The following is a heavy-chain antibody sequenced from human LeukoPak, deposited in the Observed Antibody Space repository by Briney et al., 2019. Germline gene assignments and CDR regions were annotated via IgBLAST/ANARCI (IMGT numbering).Heavy chain of an antibody. J-gene: IGHJ4*02. CDR3: AKDGGQGADY. V-gene: IGHV3-30*02. CDR1: GFTFSHYG. CDR2: IRSDGSVK. D-gene: IGHD3-16*01. Sequence: GGSPRLSCAASGFTFSHYGMDWVRQAPGKGLEWVAFIRSDGSVKYYADSVKGRFTISRDNSKNTLYLQMNTLRAEDMAVYYCAKDGGQGADYWGQGTLVSVSS.